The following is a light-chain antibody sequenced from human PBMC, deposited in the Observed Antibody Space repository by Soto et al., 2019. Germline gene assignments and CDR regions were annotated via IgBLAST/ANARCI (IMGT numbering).Light chain of an antibody. J-gene: IGLJ2*01. CDR3: NSYTTTSTVV. CDR1: SSDVGAYNY. CDR2: DVS. Sequence: QSALTQPASVSGSPGQSITISCTGTSSDVGAYNYVSWYQQHPGKAPKLLIYDVSIWPSGASNRFSGSKSGNTASLTISGLQPEDEADYYCNSYTTTSTVVFGGGTKLTVL. V-gene: IGLV2-14*03.